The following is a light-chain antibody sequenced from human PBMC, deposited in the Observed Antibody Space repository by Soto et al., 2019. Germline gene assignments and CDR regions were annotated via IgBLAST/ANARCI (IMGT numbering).Light chain of an antibody. J-gene: IGLJ1*01. Sequence: QSVLTQPRSVSGSPGQSVTISCTGTSSDVGGYNYVSWYQQHPGEAPKLMIYDVSQRPSGVPDRFSGSRSGNTASLTISGLQAEDEADYYCCSYAATYTDVFGTGTKVTVL. CDR3: CSYAATYTDV. CDR2: DVS. V-gene: IGLV2-11*01. CDR1: SSDVGGYNY.